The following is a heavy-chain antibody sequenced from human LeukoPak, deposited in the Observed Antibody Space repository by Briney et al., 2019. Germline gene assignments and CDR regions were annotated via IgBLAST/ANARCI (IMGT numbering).Heavy chain of an antibody. J-gene: IGHJ4*02. V-gene: IGHV4-4*07. D-gene: IGHD3-10*01. Sequence: SETLSLTCTVSGGSVSSYYWSWIRQPAGKGLKWIGRFYTSGSTNYNPSLKSRVTMSVDTSKNQFSLKLSSVTAADTAVYYCAREPRGRSGSFYMWDYWGQGTLVTVSS. CDR3: AREPRGRSGSFYMWDY. CDR1: GGSVSSYY. CDR2: FYTSGST.